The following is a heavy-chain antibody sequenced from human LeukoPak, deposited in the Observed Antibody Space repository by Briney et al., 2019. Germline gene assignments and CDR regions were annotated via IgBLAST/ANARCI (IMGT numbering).Heavy chain of an antibody. CDR2: IYHSGST. CDR1: GGSISSGGYY. CDR3: ARSDGSGSADRVFDY. Sequence: PSETLSLTCTVSGGSISSGGYYWSWIRQPPGKGLEWIGYIYHSGSTYYNPSLKSRVTISVDRSKNQFSLKLSSVTAADTAVYYCARSDGSGSADRVFDYWGQGTLVTVSS. J-gene: IGHJ4*02. D-gene: IGHD3-10*01. V-gene: IGHV4-30-2*01.